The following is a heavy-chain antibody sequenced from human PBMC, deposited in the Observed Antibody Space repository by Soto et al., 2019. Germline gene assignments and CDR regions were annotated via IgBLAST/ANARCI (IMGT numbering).Heavy chain of an antibody. J-gene: IGHJ6*03. Sequence: EVQLVESGGGLVQPGRSLRLSCAASGFTFEDYAMHWVRQAPGKGLEWVSGISWNSGSIGYADSVKGRFTISRDNAKNSLYLQMNSLRAEDTALYYCAKDRGVRGDDPHYYYYMDVWGKGTTVTVSS. CDR3: AKDRGVRGDDPHYYYYMDV. V-gene: IGHV3-9*01. CDR1: GFTFEDYA. CDR2: ISWNSGSI. D-gene: IGHD3-10*01.